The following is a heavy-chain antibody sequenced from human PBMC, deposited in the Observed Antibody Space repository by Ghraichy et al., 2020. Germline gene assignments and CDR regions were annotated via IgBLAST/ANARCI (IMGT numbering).Heavy chain of an antibody. CDR1: GGSISSYY. Sequence: SETLSLTCTVSGGSISSYYWSWIRQPPGKGLEWIGYIYYSGSTNYNPSLKSRVTISVDTSKNQFSLKLSSVTAADTAVYYCARDPGFGELSSYYYGMDVWGQGTTVTVSS. V-gene: IGHV4-59*01. D-gene: IGHD3-10*01. CDR2: IYYSGST. J-gene: IGHJ6*02. CDR3: ARDPGFGELSSYYYGMDV.